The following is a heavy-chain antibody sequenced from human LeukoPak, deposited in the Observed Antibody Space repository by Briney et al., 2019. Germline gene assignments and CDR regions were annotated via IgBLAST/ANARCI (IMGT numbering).Heavy chain of an antibody. J-gene: IGHJ4*02. V-gene: IGHV1-24*01. CDR1: GYTLTELS. D-gene: IGHD6-13*01. Sequence: ASVKVSCKVSGYTLTELSMHWVRQAPGKGLEWMGGFDPEDGETIYAQKFQGRVTMTEDTSTDTAYMEQSSLRSEDTAVYYCATQFIAAAGTDYWGQGTLVTVSS. CDR2: FDPEDGET. CDR3: ATQFIAAAGTDY.